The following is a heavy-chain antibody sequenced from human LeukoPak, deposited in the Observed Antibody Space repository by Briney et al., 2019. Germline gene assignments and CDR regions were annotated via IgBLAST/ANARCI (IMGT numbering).Heavy chain of an antibody. J-gene: IGHJ4*02. CDR2: IIPIFGTA. Sequence: SVKVSCKASGGTFSSYAISWVRQAPRQGLEWMGGIIPIFGTANYAQKFQGRVTITTDESTSTAYMELSSLRSEDTAVYYCARDAVTDSSSWYYFDYWGQGTLVTVSS. D-gene: IGHD6-13*01. V-gene: IGHV1-69*05. CDR1: GGTFSSYA. CDR3: ARDAVTDSSSWYYFDY.